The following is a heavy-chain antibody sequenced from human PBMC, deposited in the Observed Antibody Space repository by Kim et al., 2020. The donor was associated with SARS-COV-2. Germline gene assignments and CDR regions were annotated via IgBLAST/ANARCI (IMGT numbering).Heavy chain of an antibody. Sequence: GGSLRLSCAASGFTFSSNDMSWVRQAPGKGLEWVSAIIGSGGRTYYDASVKGWFTITNDYSKTLHFQQKNLLGADNTAFYYCTELYYGYDFDYLGYWTL. D-gene: IGHD3-10*01. V-gene: IGHV3-23*01. CDR2: IIGSGGRT. CDR3: TELYYGYDFDY. CDR1: GFTFSSND. J-gene: IGHJ4*03.